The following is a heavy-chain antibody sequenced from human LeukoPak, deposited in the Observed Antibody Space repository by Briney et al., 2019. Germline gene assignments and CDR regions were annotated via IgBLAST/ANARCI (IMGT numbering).Heavy chain of an antibody. D-gene: IGHD3-22*01. V-gene: IGHV3-30*04. Sequence: GGSLRLSCVASGFTLSSYAMHWVRQAPGKGLEWLALISYDGTNKYYADSVRGRFTISRDNSKNTLYLQMNSLRPEDAAVYYCARTYDSRDDYLLGLDYWGQGTLVTVSS. CDR1: GFTLSSYA. CDR3: ARTYDSRDDYLLGLDY. CDR2: ISYDGTNK. J-gene: IGHJ4*02.